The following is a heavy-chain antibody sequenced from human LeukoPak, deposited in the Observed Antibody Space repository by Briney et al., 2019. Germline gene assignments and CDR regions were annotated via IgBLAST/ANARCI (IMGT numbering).Heavy chain of an antibody. CDR3: ARDYLWGFTDAFDI. J-gene: IGHJ3*02. Sequence: ASVKVSCKASGYTFTSYGISWVRQAPGQGLEWMGWISAYNGNTNYAQKLQGRVTMTTDTSTSTAYMELRSLRSDGTAVYYCARDYLWGFTDAFDIWGQGTMVTVSS. CDR2: ISAYNGNT. D-gene: IGHD4/OR15-4a*01. CDR1: GYTFTSYG. V-gene: IGHV1-18*01.